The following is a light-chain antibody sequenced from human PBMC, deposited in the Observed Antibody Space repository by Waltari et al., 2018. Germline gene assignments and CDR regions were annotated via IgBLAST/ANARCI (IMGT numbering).Light chain of an antibody. J-gene: IGKJ3*01. CDR3: QKCNSAPFT. CDR1: QGIRDY. Sequence: DIQMTQSPSSLSASVGDRVTITCRASQGIRDYVAWYQQKPGKVPKLLIFAAYTLQSGVPSRFSGSGSGTEFTLTISSLQPEDVATYYCQKCNSAPFTFGPGTKVDIK. V-gene: IGKV1-27*01. CDR2: AAY.